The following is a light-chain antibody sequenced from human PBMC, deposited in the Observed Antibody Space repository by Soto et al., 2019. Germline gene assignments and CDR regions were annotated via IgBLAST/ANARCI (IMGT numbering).Light chain of an antibody. CDR2: GAS. Sequence: EIVLTQSPGTLSLSPGERATLFCRASQSVTSSYLAWYQQQPGQAPRLLIYGASTRATGIPDRFSGSGSGTDFTLTSSRLEPEDFAVYYCQQYGNSPRTFGQGTKVEIK. V-gene: IGKV3-20*01. CDR3: QQYGNSPRT. J-gene: IGKJ1*01. CDR1: QSVTSSY.